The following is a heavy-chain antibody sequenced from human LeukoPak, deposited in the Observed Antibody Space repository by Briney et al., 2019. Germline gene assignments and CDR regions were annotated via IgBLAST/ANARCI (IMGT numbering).Heavy chain of an antibody. Sequence: GGSLRLSCAASGFTFSSYAMSWVRQAPGKGLEWVSAISGSGRSTYYADSVKGRFTIVRDNSKTTLYLQMNSLRAEDTAVYFCARDRQQLANFDYWGQGALVTVFS. D-gene: IGHD6-13*01. V-gene: IGHV3-23*01. J-gene: IGHJ4*02. CDR1: GFTFSSYA. CDR2: ISGSGRST. CDR3: ARDRQQLANFDY.